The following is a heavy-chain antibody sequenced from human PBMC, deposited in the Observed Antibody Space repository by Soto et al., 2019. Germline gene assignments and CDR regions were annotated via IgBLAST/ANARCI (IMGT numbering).Heavy chain of an antibody. D-gene: IGHD3-3*01. V-gene: IGHV4-39*01. CDR2: IYYSGST. J-gene: IGHJ6*03. Sequence: SETLSLTCTVSGGSISSSSYYWGWIRQPPGKGLEWIGSIYYSGSTYYNPSLKSRVTISVDTSKNQFSLKLSSVTAADTAVYYCVRITILSAFMDVWGKGTTVTVSS. CDR3: VRITILSAFMDV. CDR1: GGSISSSSYY.